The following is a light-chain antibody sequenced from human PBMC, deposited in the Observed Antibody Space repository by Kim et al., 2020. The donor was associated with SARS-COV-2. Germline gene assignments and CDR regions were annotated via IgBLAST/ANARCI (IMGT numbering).Light chain of an antibody. CDR1: SNNVGNQG. J-gene: IGLJ3*02. CDR3: SVWDSSLSAWV. V-gene: IGLV10-54*01. CDR2: RNN. Sequence: QAGLTQPPSVSKGLRQTATLTCTGNSNNVGNQGAAWLQQHQGHPPKLLSYRNNNRPSGISERLSASRSGNTASLTITGLQPEDEADYYCSVWDSSLSAWVFGGGTKLTV.